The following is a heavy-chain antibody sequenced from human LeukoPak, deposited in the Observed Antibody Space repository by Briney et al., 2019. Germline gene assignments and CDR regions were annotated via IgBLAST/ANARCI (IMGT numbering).Heavy chain of an antibody. Sequence: GASVKVSCKASGYTFTSYYMHWVRQAPGQGLEWMGIINPSSGSTSYAQKFQGRVTMTRDTSTSTVYMELSSLRSEDTAVYYCARDLGSPEWYFDLWGRGTLVTVSS. CDR2: INPSSGST. V-gene: IGHV1-46*01. J-gene: IGHJ2*01. CDR3: ARDLGSPEWYFDL. D-gene: IGHD2-15*01. CDR1: GYTFTSYY.